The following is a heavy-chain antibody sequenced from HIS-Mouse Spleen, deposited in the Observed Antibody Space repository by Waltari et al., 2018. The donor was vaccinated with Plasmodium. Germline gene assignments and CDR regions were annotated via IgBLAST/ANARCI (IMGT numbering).Heavy chain of an antibody. CDR1: GWSFRGYY. CDR2: INHSGST. J-gene: IGHJ4*02. CDR3: ARASGSYRIDY. D-gene: IGHD1-26*01. V-gene: IGHV4-34*01. Sequence: QVQLQQWGAGLLKPSETLSLTCAVYGWSFRGYYWSWIRQPPGKGLEWIGEINHSGSTNYNPSLKSRVTISVDTSKNQFSLKLSSVTAADTAVYYCARASGSYRIDYWGQGTLVTVSS.